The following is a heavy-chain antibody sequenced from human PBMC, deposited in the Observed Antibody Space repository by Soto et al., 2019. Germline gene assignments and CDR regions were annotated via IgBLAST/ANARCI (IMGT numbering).Heavy chain of an antibody. CDR1: GFTFSSYD. CDR2: ISSNGGTT. V-gene: IGHV3-64*01. J-gene: IGHJ4*02. CDR3: VRRVSGTYDY. Sequence: EVQLAESGGGMVQPGGSLRLSCVASGFTFSSYDMHWIPQAPGKGLEYDSSISSNGGTTYYGNTVKGRLTISRDNSKNTLYLRMGSLRAEDMAVYYCVRRVSGTYDYWGQGTLVTVSS. D-gene: IGHD3-10*01.